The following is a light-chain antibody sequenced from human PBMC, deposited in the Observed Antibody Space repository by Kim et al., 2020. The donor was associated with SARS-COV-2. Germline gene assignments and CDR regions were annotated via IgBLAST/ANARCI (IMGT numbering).Light chain of an antibody. CDR3: QQYHDFPRT. CDR1: QDINNF. Sequence: DIQMTQSPSSLSASVGDRVTITCQASQDINNFLNWYQQKPGKAPKLLIYDASTLETGVPPRFRGSGSGTDFTFTINSLQPDDIATYYCQQYHDFPRTFGQGTKVDIK. CDR2: DAS. J-gene: IGKJ1*01. V-gene: IGKV1-33*01.